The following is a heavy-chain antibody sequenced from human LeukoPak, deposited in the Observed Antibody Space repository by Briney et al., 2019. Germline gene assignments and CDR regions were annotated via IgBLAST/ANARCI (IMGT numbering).Heavy chain of an antibody. CDR2: INSDGSST. V-gene: IGHV3-74*01. CDR3: ARPIAAAAEYFQH. Sequence: GGSLRLSCAASGFTFSSYWMHWVRHAPGKGLVWVSRINSDGSSTSYADSVKGRFTISRDNAKNTLYLQMNSLRAEDTAVYYCARPIAAAAEYFQHWGQGTLVTVSS. CDR1: GFTFSSYW. J-gene: IGHJ1*01. D-gene: IGHD6-13*01.